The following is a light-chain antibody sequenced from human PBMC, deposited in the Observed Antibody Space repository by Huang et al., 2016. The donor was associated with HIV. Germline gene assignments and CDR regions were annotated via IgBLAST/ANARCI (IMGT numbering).Light chain of an antibody. Sequence: DIQMTKSPSSLSASVGDTVTITYRESQSICNKEHWYQQKPGKAPNLLSYKASNLQSGVPSRYSGSGSGTDCTLTIRGLQPEDFAVYYCQQSYSSWWTFGQGTKVEI. J-gene: IGKJ1*01. CDR3: QQSYSSWWT. CDR1: QSICNK. V-gene: IGKV1-39*01. CDR2: KAS.